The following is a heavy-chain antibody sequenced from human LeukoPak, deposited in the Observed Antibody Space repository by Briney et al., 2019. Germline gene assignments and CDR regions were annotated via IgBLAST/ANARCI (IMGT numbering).Heavy chain of an antibody. CDR2: IIPIFGTA. V-gene: IGHV1-69*05. CDR3: ARDRIEYSSSATEFDY. Sequence: GASVKVSCKASGGTFSSYAISWVRQAPGQGLEWMGGIIPIFGTANYAQKFQGRVTITTDESTSTAYMELSSLRSEDTAVYYCARDRIEYSSSATEFDYWGQGTLVTVSS. J-gene: IGHJ4*02. CDR1: GGTFSSYA. D-gene: IGHD6-6*01.